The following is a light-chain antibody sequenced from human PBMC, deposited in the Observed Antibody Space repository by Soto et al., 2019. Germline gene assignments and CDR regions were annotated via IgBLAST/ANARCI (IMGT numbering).Light chain of an antibody. J-gene: IGKJ3*01. CDR2: DAS. Sequence: EMFLNHSPATRSWSPGERPPPSCRPSQGVASYLAWYQQKPGQAPRLLIYDASNRATGIPARFSGSGSGTDFTLTISSLEPEDFAVYYCQQRSNWPRFTFGPGTKVDIK. V-gene: IGKV3-11*01. CDR1: QGVASY. CDR3: QQRSNWPRFT.